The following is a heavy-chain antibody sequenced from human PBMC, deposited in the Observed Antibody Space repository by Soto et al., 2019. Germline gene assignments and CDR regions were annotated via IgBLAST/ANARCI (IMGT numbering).Heavy chain of an antibody. V-gene: IGHV3-74*01. CDR3: ARPPLMAGGGMDV. CDR1: GFTFSSYW. J-gene: IGHJ6*02. CDR2: INSDGSST. D-gene: IGHD6-19*01. Sequence: VQLVESGGGLVQPGGSLRLSCAASGFTFSSYWMHWVRQAPGKGLVWVSRINSDGSSTSYADSVKGRFTISRDNAKNTLYLQMNSLRAEDTAVYYCARPPLMAGGGMDVWGQGTTVTVSS.